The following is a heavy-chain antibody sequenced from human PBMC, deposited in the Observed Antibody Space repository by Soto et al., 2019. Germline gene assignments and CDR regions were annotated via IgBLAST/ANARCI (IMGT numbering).Heavy chain of an antibody. CDR3: AKIPHSSSWYLDAFDI. Sequence: EVQPLASGGGLVQPGGSLRLSCAASGFTFSSYAMSWVRQAPGKGLEWVSAISRSGGSTYYADSVKGRFTISRDNSKNTLYLQMNSLRAEDTAVYYCAKIPHSSSWYLDAFDIWGQGTMVTVSS. V-gene: IGHV3-23*01. CDR1: GFTFSSYA. D-gene: IGHD6-13*01. J-gene: IGHJ3*02. CDR2: ISRSGGST.